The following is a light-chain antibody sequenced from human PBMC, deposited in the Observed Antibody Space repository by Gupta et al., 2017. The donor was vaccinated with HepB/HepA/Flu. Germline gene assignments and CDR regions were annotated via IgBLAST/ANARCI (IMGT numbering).Light chain of an antibody. Sequence: EIVLTQSPGTLSLSPGERATLSCRASQSVSESYLAWYQQKPGQAPRLLTYGASSRDTGIPDRFSGSGSGTDFTLTISRLEPEDFAVYYCQQDGSSPPTTFGQGTKVEIK. CDR3: QQDGSSPPTT. CDR2: GAS. J-gene: IGKJ1*01. CDR1: QSVSESY. V-gene: IGKV3-20*01.